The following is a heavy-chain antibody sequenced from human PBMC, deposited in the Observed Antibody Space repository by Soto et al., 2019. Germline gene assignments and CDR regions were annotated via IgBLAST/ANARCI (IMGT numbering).Heavy chain of an antibody. CDR1: GGSFSGYY. J-gene: IGHJ4*02. V-gene: IGHV4-34*01. CDR2: INHSGST. Sequence: SETLSLTCAVYGGSFSGYYWSWIRQPPGKGLEWIGEINHSGSTNYNPSLKSRVTISVDTSKNQFSLKLSSVTAADTAVYYCAASVWFGELFHDYWGQGTLVTVSS. D-gene: IGHD3-10*01. CDR3: AASVWFGELFHDY.